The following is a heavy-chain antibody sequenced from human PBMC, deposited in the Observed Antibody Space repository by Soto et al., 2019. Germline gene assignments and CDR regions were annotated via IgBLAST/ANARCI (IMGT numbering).Heavy chain of an antibody. CDR2: INHSGST. V-gene: IGHV4-34*01. D-gene: IGHD5-12*01. CDR1: GGSFSGYS. Sequence: SETLSLTCAVYGGSFSGYSCNWIRQPPGKGLEWIGEINHSGSTNYNPSLKSRVTISLDTSKNQFSLRLTSLTAADTAVYFCARAPQIVAMGRPFDYWGQGILVTVSS. CDR3: ARAPQIVAMGRPFDY. J-gene: IGHJ4*02.